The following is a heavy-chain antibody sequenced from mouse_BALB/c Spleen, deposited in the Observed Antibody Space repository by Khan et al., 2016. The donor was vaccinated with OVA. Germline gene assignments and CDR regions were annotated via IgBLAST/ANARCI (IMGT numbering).Heavy chain of an antibody. Sequence: VQLKQSGGDLVKPGGSLKLSCAASEFTFSPYGMSWVRPTPDTRLEWVATISTGGHYTYSPDSVKGRFTISRDNAKNTLYLQMTSLKSEDTAMFYCARLAYYYDSEGFAYWGQGTLVTVSA. CDR3: ARLAYYYDSEGFAY. CDR1: EFTFSPYG. J-gene: IGHJ3*01. CDR2: ISTGGHYT. D-gene: IGHD1-1*01. V-gene: IGHV5-6*01.